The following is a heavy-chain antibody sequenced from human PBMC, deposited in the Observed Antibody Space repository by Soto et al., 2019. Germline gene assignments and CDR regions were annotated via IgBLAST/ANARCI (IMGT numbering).Heavy chain of an antibody. V-gene: IGHV3-15*01. CDR3: TTLNPERLGIAY. CDR1: GFTFSNAW. J-gene: IGHJ4*02. Sequence: EVQLVESGGGLVKPGGSLRLSCAASGFTFSNAWMSWVRQAPGKGLEWVGRIKSKTDGGTTDYAAPVKGRFTISRDDSKNTLYLQMNSLKTEETAVYYCTTLNPERLGIAYWGQGTLVTVSS. D-gene: IGHD1-1*01. CDR2: IKSKTDGGTT.